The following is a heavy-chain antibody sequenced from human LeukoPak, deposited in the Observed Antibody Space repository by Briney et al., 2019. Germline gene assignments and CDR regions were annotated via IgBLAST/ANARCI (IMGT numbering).Heavy chain of an antibody. CDR3: GTGYYDSSGYSMGSTAQYTYFDY. CDR2: IYYSGST. V-gene: IGHV4-39*07. CDR1: GGSISSSSYY. D-gene: IGHD3-22*01. J-gene: IGHJ4*02. Sequence: PSETLSLTCTVSGGSISSSSYYWGWIRQPPGKGLEWIGSIYYSGSTYYNPSLKSRVTISVDTSKNQFSLKLSSVTAADTAVYYCGTGYYDSSGYSMGSTAQYTYFDYWGQGTLVTVSS.